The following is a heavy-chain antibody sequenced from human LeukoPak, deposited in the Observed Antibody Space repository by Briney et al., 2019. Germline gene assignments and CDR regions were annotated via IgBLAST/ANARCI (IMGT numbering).Heavy chain of an antibody. CDR1: GFTFSNAW. CDR3: TTDLGYCSSTSCYENWFDP. Sequence: GGSLRLSCAASGFTFSNAWMSWVRQAPGKGLEWVGRIKSKTGGGTTDYAAPVKGRFTISRDDSKNTLYLQMNSLKTEDTAVYYCTTDLGYCSSTSCYENWFDPWGQGTLVTVSS. D-gene: IGHD2-2*03. V-gene: IGHV3-15*01. CDR2: IKSKTGGGTT. J-gene: IGHJ5*02.